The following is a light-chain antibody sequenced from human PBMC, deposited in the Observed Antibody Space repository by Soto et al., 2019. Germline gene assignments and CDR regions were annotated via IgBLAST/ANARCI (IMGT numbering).Light chain of an antibody. CDR1: NSDVGGYNF. CDR3: TSYTSGTTLVL. Sequence: QSVLAQPASVSGSHGQSITISCTGSNSDVGGYNFVSWYQQHPGKAPKLIIYEVSNRPSGVSNRFSGSKSGNTASLTIAGLQAEDEAAYYCTSYTSGTTLVLFGGGTQLTVL. V-gene: IGLV2-14*03. CDR2: EVS. J-gene: IGLJ2*01.